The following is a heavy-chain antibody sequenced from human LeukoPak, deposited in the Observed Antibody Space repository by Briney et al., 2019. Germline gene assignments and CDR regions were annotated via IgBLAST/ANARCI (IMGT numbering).Heavy chain of an antibody. CDR1: GGSFSSYY. CDR2: INHSGST. CDR3: ARHSLFVLRFLEWQPVNWFDP. Sequence: SETLSLTCAVYGGSFSSYYWSWIRQPPGKGLEWIGEINHSGSTNYNPSLKSRVTISVDTSKNQFSLKLSSVTAADTAVYYCARHSLFVLRFLEWQPVNWFDPWGQGTLVTVSS. D-gene: IGHD3-3*01. J-gene: IGHJ5*02. V-gene: IGHV4-34*01.